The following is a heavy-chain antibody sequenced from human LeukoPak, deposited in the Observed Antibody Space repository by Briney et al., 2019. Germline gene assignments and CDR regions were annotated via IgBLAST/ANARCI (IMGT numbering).Heavy chain of an antibody. CDR2: IYYSGST. Sequence: SETLSLTCTVSGGSISSYYWSWIRQPPGKGLEWIGYIYYSGSTNYNPSLKSRVTISVDTSKNQFSLKLSSVTAADTAVYYCARMAVAGHYLRMGVLLDYWGQGTLVTVSS. V-gene: IGHV4-59*08. CDR3: ARMAVAGHYLRMGVLLDY. D-gene: IGHD6-19*01. CDR1: GGSISSYY. J-gene: IGHJ4*02.